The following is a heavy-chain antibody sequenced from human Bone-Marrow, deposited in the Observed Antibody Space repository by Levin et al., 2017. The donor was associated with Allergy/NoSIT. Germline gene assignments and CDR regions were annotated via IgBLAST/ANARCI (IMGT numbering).Heavy chain of an antibody. Sequence: PSETLSLTCAVSGYSISSSDWWGWIRQPPGKGLEWVGYIYYSGTTYYSPSLKSRLTMSVDRSNNQFSLKLTSVTAADTAIYYCAVVGGNSAAFFHWGQGTLVTVSS. CDR3: AVVGGNSAAFFH. V-gene: IGHV4-28*01. CDR2: IYYSGTT. CDR1: GYSISSSDW. D-gene: IGHD4-23*01. J-gene: IGHJ4*02.